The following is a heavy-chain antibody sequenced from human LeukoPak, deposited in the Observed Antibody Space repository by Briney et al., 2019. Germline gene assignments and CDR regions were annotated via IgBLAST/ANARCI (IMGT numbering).Heavy chain of an antibody. CDR3: ARGNFRRDGYNFDY. D-gene: IGHD5-24*01. Sequence: GGSLRLSCAASGFIFSGYGMHWVRQAPGKGLEWVAVIWYDGSNKYYADSVKGRFTISRDNSKNKLYLQMNSLRAEDTAVFYCARGNFRRDGYNFDYWGQGTLVTVSS. V-gene: IGHV3-33*01. CDR2: IWYDGSNK. J-gene: IGHJ4*02. CDR1: GFIFSGYG.